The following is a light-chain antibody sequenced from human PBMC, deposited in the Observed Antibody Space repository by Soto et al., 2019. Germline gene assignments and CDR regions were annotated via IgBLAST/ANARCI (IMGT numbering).Light chain of an antibody. Sequence: QSVLTLPPSVSGAPGQRVTISCTGSSSNIGAGYDVHWYQQLPGTAPKLLIYGNSNRPSGVPDRFSGSKSGTSASLAITGLQAEDEADYYCQSYDSSLSGDVFGTGTKVTVL. CDR3: QSYDSSLSGDV. V-gene: IGLV1-40*01. J-gene: IGLJ1*01. CDR1: SSNIGAGYD. CDR2: GNS.